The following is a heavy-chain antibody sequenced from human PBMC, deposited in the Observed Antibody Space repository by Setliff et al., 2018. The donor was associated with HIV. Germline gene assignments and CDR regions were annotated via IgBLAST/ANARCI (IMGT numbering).Heavy chain of an antibody. V-gene: IGHV1-2*04. CDR1: GYTFTGYY. J-gene: IGHJ4*02. CDR2: INPNSGGT. D-gene: IGHD3-3*01. CDR3: ARAAYNFWGGYFDY. Sequence: ASVKVSCKASGYTFTGYYMHWVRQAPGQGLEWMGWINPNSGGTNYAQKFQGWVTMTRDTSISTAYMELSRLRSDDTAVYYCARAAYNFWGGYFDYWGQGTLVTVSS.